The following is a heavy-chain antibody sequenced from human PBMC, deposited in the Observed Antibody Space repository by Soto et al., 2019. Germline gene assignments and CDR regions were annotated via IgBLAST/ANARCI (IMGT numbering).Heavy chain of an antibody. CDR3: ARVPSTLWFGVGWFDP. J-gene: IGHJ5*02. V-gene: IGHV4-34*01. D-gene: IGHD3-10*01. CDR2: INHSGST. Sequence: QVQLQQWGAGLLKPSETLSLTCAVYGGSFSGYYWSWIRQPPGKGLEWIGEINHSGSTNYNPSLKSRVPISVDTSKNQFSLKLSSVTAADTAVYYCARVPSTLWFGVGWFDPWGQGTLVTVSS. CDR1: GGSFSGYY.